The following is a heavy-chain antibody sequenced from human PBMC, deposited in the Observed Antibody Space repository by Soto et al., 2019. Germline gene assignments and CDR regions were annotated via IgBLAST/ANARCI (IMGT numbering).Heavy chain of an antibody. Sequence: QVQLVESGGGVVQPGRSLRLSCAASGFTFSSYGMHWVRQAPGKGLEWVAVISYDGSNKYYADSVKGRFTISRDNSKNPLYLQMNSLRAEDTAVYYCAKDLTVLLWFGELWFDAFDIWGQGTMVTVSS. J-gene: IGHJ3*02. CDR1: GFTFSSYG. D-gene: IGHD3-10*01. V-gene: IGHV3-30*18. CDR3: AKDLTVLLWFGELWFDAFDI. CDR2: ISYDGSNK.